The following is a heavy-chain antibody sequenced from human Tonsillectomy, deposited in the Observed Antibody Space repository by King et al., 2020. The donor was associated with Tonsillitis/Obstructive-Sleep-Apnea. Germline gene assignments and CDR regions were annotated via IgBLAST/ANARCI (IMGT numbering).Heavy chain of an antibody. D-gene: IGHD2-15*01. Sequence: QLVQSGAEVKKPGASVKVSCKASGYTFSNFDITWVRQAPGQGLEWMGWISASNGNTNSAQKFLDRLTMTTDTSTSTAYLELRSLTSDDTAIYYCAREGFCNGASCYCVNWGKGTLATVS. V-gene: IGHV1-18*01. CDR3: AREGFCNGASCYCVN. CDR1: GYTFSNFD. J-gene: IGHJ1*01. CDR2: ISASNGNT.